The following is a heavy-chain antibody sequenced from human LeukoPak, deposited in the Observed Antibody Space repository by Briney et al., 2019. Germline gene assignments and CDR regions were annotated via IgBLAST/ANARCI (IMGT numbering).Heavy chain of an antibody. CDR2: MNPNSGNT. CDR1: GYTFTSYD. J-gene: IGHJ4*02. Sequence: ASVKVSCKASGYTFTSYDVNWVRQATGQGLEWMGWMNPNSGNTGYAQKFQGRVTITRNTSISTAYMELGSLRSEDTAVYYCARGRVAILTGYSTFDYWGQGTLVTVSS. D-gene: IGHD3-9*01. V-gene: IGHV1-8*03. CDR3: ARGRVAILTGYSTFDY.